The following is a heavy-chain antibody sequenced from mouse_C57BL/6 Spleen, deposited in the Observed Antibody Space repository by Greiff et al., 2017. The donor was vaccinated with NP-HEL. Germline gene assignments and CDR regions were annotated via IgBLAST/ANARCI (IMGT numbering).Heavy chain of an antibody. V-gene: IGHV2-6-1*01. CDR1: GFSLTSYG. D-gene: IGHD2-2*01. CDR3: ARHEGYYGYDVGAMDY. J-gene: IGHJ4*01. CDR2: IWSDGST. Sequence: VKLVESGPGLVAPSQSLSITCTVSGFSLTSYGVHWVRQPPGKGLEWLVVIWSDGSTTYNSALKSRLSISKDNSKSQVFLKMNSLQTDDTAMYYCARHEGYYGYDVGAMDYWGQGTSVTVSS.